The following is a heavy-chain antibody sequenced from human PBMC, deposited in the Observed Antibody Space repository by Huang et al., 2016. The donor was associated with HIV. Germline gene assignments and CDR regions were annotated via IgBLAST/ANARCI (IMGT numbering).Heavy chain of an antibody. CDR1: GYTFTNYD. CDR2: MNPKSGNV. Sequence: QIQLAQSGAEVKKPGASVKVSCKASGYTFTNYDINWVRQASGQGLDWMRWMNPKSGNVGYTKKFQGRVAILRNSSINTSYLEVTSLTSEDTAVYYCARGFGINYNHEAFDVWGQGTMVTVSS. V-gene: IGHV1-8*01. D-gene: IGHD3-10*01. J-gene: IGHJ3*01. CDR3: ARGFGINYNHEAFDV.